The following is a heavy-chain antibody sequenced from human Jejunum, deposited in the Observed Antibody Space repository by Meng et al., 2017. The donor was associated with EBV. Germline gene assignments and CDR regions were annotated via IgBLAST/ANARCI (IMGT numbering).Heavy chain of an antibody. J-gene: IGHJ4*02. CDR3: VRGGLGPWY. D-gene: IGHD3/OR15-3a*01. CDR2: IDTDGSTT. CDR1: GFTFSNSW. Sequence: EVLLVEVGGGLVQPGGSLRLSCAASGFTFSNSWMHWLRQAPGKGLVWVSHIDTDGSTTNYAGSVKGRFTISRDNAKNTLSLQMNSLRVEDTAVYYCVRGGLGPWYWGQGTLVTVSS. V-gene: IGHV3-74*01.